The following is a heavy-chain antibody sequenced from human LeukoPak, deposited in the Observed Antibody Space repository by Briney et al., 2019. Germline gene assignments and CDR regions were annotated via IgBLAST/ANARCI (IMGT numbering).Heavy chain of an antibody. CDR1: GGSISSGDYY. V-gene: IGHV4-61*02. Sequence: SRTLSLTCTVSGGSISSGDYYWSWIRQPAGKGLEWIGRIYTSGSTNYNPSLKSRVTMSVDTSKNQFSLKLSSVTAADTAVYYCAQTNWNYGADWLDPWGQGTLVTVSS. J-gene: IGHJ5*02. CDR3: AQTNWNYGADWLDP. D-gene: IGHD1-7*01. CDR2: IYTSGST.